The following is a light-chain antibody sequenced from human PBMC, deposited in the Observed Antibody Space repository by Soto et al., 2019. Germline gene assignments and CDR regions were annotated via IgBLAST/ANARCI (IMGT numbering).Light chain of an antibody. V-gene: IGLV2-11*01. CDR3: CSYAGSYTSRM. Sequence: QSALTQPRSVSGSPGQSVTISCTETTSDVGGYNYVSWYQQHPGKAPKLMIYDVSKRPSGVPDRFSGSKSGNTASLTISGLQAEDEADYYCCSYAGSYTSRMFGGGTKLTVL. J-gene: IGLJ3*02. CDR1: TSDVGGYNY. CDR2: DVS.